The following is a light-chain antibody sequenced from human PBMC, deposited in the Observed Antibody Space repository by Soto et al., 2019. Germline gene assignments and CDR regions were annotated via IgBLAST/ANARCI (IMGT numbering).Light chain of an antibody. CDR2: GAS. CDR3: QQYKNWPRT. Sequence: EVVMTQSPDSLSVSPGGRATLSCRASQSVSSNLAWYQQKLGQAPRLLIYGASTRATGISARFSGSGSGTEFTLTISSLQSEDFAIYYCQQYKNWPRTFGQGTRVEIK. CDR1: QSVSSN. V-gene: IGKV3-15*01. J-gene: IGKJ1*01.